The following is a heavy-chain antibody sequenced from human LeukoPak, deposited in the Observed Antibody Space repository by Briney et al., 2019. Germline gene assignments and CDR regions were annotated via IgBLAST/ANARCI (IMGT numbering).Heavy chain of an antibody. CDR2: ISGSGGST. J-gene: IGHJ4*02. V-gene: IGHV3-23*01. D-gene: IGHD6-6*01. CDR3: AKQDFEYSSSPGFDY. CDR1: GFTFSSYA. Sequence: GGSLRLSCAASGFTFSSYAMSWVRQAPGKGLGWVSAISGSGGSTYYADSVKGRFTISRDNSKNTLYLQMNSLRAEDTAVYYCAKQDFEYSSSPGFDYWGQGTLVTVSS.